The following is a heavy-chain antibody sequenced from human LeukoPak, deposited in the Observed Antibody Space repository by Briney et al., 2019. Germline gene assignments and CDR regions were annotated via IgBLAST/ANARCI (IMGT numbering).Heavy chain of an antibody. J-gene: IGHJ4*02. CDR3: TTGPGNSGY. D-gene: IGHD4-23*01. CDR1: GLTFSNAG. V-gene: IGHV3-15*01. CDR2: IKSTTVDATP. Sequence: GGSLRLSCAVSGLTFSNAGMSWVRQAPGKGLEWVGRIKSTTVDATPEYAAPVKGRFTISRDDSKNTVYLQMNSLKTEDTAVYYCTTGPGNSGYWGQGTLVTVSS.